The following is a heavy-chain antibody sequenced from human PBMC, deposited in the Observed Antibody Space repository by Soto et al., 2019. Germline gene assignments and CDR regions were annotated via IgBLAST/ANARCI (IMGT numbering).Heavy chain of an antibody. CDR3: ARAIAAAVVYYYYGMDV. J-gene: IGHJ6*02. CDR1: GGTFSSYA. V-gene: IGHV1-69*01. CDR2: ILPIFGTA. Sequence: QVQLVQSGAEVKKPGSSVKVSCKASGGTFSSYAISWVRQAPGQGLDWMGGILPIFGTANYAQKFQGRVTITADESTSTAYMELSSLRSEDTVVYYCARAIAAAVVYYYYGMDVWGQGTTVTVSS. D-gene: IGHD6-13*01.